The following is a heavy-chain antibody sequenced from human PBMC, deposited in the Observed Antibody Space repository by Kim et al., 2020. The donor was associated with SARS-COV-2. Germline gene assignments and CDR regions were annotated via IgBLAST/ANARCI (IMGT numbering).Heavy chain of an antibody. Sequence: GGSLRLSCAASGFTFSSYSMNWVRQAPGKGLEWVSSISSSSSYIYYADSVKGRFTISRDNAKNSLYLQMNSLRAEDTAVYYCARDEPLLWFGELGYNWFDPWGQGTLVTVSS. CDR1: GFTFSSYS. J-gene: IGHJ5*02. CDR2: ISSSSSYI. CDR3: ARDEPLLWFGELGYNWFDP. V-gene: IGHV3-21*01. D-gene: IGHD3-10*01.